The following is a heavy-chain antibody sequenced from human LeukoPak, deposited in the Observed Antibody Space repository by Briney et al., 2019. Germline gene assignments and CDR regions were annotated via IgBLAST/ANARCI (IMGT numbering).Heavy chain of an antibody. Sequence: SETLSLTCAVYGGSFSGYYWSWIRQPPGKGLEWIGEINHSGSTNYNPSLKSRVTISVDTSKNQFSLKLSSVTAADTAVYYCAVDYVGHAFDIWGQGTMVTVSS. CDR2: INHSGST. J-gene: IGHJ3*02. V-gene: IGHV4-34*01. CDR1: GGSFSGYY. D-gene: IGHD4-23*01. CDR3: AVDYVGHAFDI.